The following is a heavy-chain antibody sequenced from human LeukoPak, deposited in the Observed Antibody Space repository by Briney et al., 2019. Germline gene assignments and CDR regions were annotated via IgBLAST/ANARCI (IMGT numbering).Heavy chain of an antibody. D-gene: IGHD1-26*01. V-gene: IGHV3-21*01. J-gene: IGHJ4*02. CDR3: ARNSGSYYRDGFDY. Sequence: PGGSLRLSCAASGFTFSNYSMNLVRQAPGKGLEWVSSISSSSSYIYYADSVKGRFNISRDNAKNSLYLQMNSLRAEDTAVYYCARNSGSYYRDGFDYWGQGTLVTVSS. CDR1: GFTFSNYS. CDR2: ISSSSSYI.